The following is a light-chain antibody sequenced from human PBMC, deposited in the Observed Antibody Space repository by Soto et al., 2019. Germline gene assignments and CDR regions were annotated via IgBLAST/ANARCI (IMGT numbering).Light chain of an antibody. V-gene: IGLV2-14*01. CDR1: SSDIGAYDY. Sequence: QSGLTQPASLSGSPGQSITISCTGTSSDIGAYDYVSWFQQHPGKAPKLMISEVNNRPSGVSNRFSGSKSGNTAYLTIPGLQVEDEAEYFCFSFTTTRTNVFAPGTKVTVL. J-gene: IGLJ1*01. CDR3: FSFTTTRTNV. CDR2: EVN.